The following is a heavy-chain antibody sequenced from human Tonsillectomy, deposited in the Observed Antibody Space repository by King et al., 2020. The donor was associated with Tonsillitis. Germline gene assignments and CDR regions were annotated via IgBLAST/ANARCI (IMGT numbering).Heavy chain of an antibody. CDR1: GFTFRNYA. CDR2: ISYDGTNK. Sequence: VQLVESGGGVVQPGRSLRLSCAASGFTFRNYAMHWVRQAPGKGLEWVAIISYDGTNKFYADAVKGRFTISRDSSKNTLYLQMNSLRAEDTAVYYCAGDPGSWVLDIDYWGQGTLVTVSS. CDR3: AGDPGSWVLDIDY. V-gene: IGHV3-30*04. D-gene: IGHD2-15*01. J-gene: IGHJ4*02.